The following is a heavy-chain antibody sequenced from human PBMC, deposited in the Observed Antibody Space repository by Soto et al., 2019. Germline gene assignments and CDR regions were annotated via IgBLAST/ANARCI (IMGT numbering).Heavy chain of an antibody. CDR1: GFTFSSYA. V-gene: IGHV3-30-3*01. D-gene: IGHD6-19*01. CDR2: ISYDGSNK. Sequence: QVQLVESGGGVVQPGRSLRLSCAASGFTFSSYAMHWVRQAPGKGLEWVAVISYDGSNKYYADSVKGRFTISRDNSKNTLYSQMNRLRGVKTAVYSCASGGIGGLYGSFYFDYWSQGTRVTVSS. J-gene: IGHJ4*02. CDR3: ASGGIGGLYGSFYFDY.